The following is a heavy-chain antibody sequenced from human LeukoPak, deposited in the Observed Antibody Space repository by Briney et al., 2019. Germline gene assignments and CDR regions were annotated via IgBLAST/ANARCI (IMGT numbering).Heavy chain of an antibody. J-gene: IGHJ6*02. Sequence: PGGSLRLSCAASGFTFSSYAMSWVRQAPGKGLEWVAVISYDGSNKYYADSVKGRFTISRDNSKNTLYLQMNSLRAEDTAVYYCARARQTIFGVVKRYYYYGMDVWGQGTTVTVSS. CDR2: ISYDGSNK. V-gene: IGHV3-30-3*01. CDR3: ARARQTIFGVVKRYYYYGMDV. D-gene: IGHD3-3*01. CDR1: GFTFSSYA.